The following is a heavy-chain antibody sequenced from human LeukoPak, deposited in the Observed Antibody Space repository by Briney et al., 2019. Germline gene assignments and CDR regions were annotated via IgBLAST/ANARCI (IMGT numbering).Heavy chain of an antibody. Sequence: ASVKVSCKASGGTFSNYAINWVRQAPGQGLEWMGGIIPIFGTANYAQKFQGRVTITADKSTSTVYMELDSLKSEDTAVYYCARGWDYDSGGRPTAYVYWGQGTLVTVSS. CDR2: IIPIFGTA. J-gene: IGHJ4*02. V-gene: IGHV1-69*06. D-gene: IGHD3-22*01. CDR1: GGTFSNYA. CDR3: ARGWDYDSGGRPTAYVY.